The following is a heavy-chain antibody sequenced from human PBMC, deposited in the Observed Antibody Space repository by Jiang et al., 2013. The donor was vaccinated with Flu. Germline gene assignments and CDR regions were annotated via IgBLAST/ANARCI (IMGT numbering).Heavy chain of an antibody. CDR3: AYSGYYAEYFPH. CDR2: TYYRSKWYN. V-gene: IGHV6-1*01. J-gene: IGHJ1*01. D-gene: IGHD1-26*01. CDR1: GGSVSSNSAA. Sequence: SLTCAISGGSVSSNSAAWNWIRQSPSRGLEWLGRTYYRSKWYNDYAVSVKSRITINPDTSKNHFSLQLNSVTPEDTAVYYCAYSGYYAEYFPHWGQGTLVTVSS.